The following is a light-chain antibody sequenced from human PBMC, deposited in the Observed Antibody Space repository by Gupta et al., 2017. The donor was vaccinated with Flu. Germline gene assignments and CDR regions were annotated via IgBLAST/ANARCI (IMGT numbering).Light chain of an antibody. CDR2: EVS. J-gene: IGLJ1*01. CDR3: SSYTSNTALYA. V-gene: IGLV2-14*01. CDR1: SSDVGSYNN. Sequence: QSALTQPASVSGSPGQSITISCTGTSSDVGSYNNVSWYLQHPGKAPKLMIYEVSNRPSGVSNRFSGSKSGNTASLTISGLQAEDEADYYCSSYTSNTALYAFGTGTKLTVL.